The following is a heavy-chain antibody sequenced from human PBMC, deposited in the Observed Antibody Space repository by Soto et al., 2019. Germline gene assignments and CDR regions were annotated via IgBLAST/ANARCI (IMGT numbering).Heavy chain of an antibody. CDR2: IHYSGST. V-gene: IGHV4-59*01. CDR3: ARDMVRGVIGPFAS. CDR1: GGFISNYY. Sequence: SETLSLTCSVSGGFISNYYWSWLRQPPGKGLEWIGFIHYSGSTTYNPSLKSRVTISVDTPKNQFSLQLTSVTAADTAVYYCARDMVRGVIGPFASWGQGSLVTVSS. J-gene: IGHJ5*01. D-gene: IGHD3-10*01.